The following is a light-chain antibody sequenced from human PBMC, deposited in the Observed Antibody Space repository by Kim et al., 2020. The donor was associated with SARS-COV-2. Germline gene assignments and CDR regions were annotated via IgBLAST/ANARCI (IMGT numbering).Light chain of an antibody. CDR1: SYIFETNT. CDR2: SNN. V-gene: IGLV1-44*01. Sequence: ELTQPPSASGTPGQRVTISCSGSSYIFETNTINWYQHLPGTAPKLLIYSNNLRPSGVPDRFSGSKSGTSASLAISGLQSDDEADYYCGTWDDRLNGWVFGGGTQLTVL. CDR3: GTWDDRLNGWV. J-gene: IGLJ3*02.